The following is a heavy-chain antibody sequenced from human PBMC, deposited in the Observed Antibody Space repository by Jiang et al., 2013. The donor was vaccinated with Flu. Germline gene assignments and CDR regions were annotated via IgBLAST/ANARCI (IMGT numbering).Heavy chain of an antibody. V-gene: IGHV1-69*01. Sequence: VQLVESGAEVKKPGSSVKVSCKASGGTFSSYAISWVRQAPGQGLEWMGGIIPIFGTANYAQKFQGRVTITADESTSTAYMELSSLRSEDTAVYYCATRVAAAAGSYPFDYWGQGTLVTVSS. CDR2: IIPIFGTA. CDR1: GGTFSSYA. J-gene: IGHJ4*02. D-gene: IGHD6-13*01. CDR3: ATRVAAAAGSYPFDY.